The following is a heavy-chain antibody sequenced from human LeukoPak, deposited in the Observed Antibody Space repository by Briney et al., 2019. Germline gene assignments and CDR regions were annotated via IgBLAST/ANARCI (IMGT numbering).Heavy chain of an antibody. J-gene: IGHJ4*02. CDR3: ARSTGPIDY. Sequence: SETLSLTCAVSGGSFSHYYWTYIRQPPGKGLEWIGEINHRGSTHYNPSLKSRVTISVDTSKNQFSLKLNSVTAADTAVYYCARSTGPIDYWGQGTLVTVSS. CDR2: INHRGST. D-gene: IGHD1-1*01. CDR1: GGSFSHYY. V-gene: IGHV4-34*01.